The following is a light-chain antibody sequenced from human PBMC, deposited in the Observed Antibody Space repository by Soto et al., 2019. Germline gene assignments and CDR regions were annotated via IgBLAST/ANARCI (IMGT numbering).Light chain of an antibody. CDR1: QGISSY. J-gene: IGKJ4*01. CDR2: AAS. Sequence: DIQLTQSPSFLSASVGDRVTITCRASQGISSYLAWYQQKPGKAPKLLIYAASTLQSGVQSRFSGSGSGTEFTLTISSLQPEDFATYYCQQLGTFGGGTKVEIK. CDR3: QQLGT. V-gene: IGKV1-9*01.